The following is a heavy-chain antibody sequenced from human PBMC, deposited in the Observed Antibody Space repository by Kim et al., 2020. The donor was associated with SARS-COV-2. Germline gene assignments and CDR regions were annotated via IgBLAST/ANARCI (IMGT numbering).Heavy chain of an antibody. CDR3: AKGSWLDDY. CDR2: IYGHSGDT. CDR1: GFTFTNYA. Sequence: GGSLRLSCAASGFTFTNYAMTWVRQAPGKGLEWVSLIYGHSGDTYYADSVKGRFTIFRDDSKNTLYLQMNSLRAEDTAVYYCAKGSWLDDYWGQGTLVTV. J-gene: IGHJ4*02. D-gene: IGHD6-13*01. V-gene: IGHV3-23*03.